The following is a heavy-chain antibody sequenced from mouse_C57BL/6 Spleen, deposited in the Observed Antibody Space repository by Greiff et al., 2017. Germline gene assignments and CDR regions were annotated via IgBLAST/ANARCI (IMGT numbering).Heavy chain of an antibody. V-gene: IGHV1-69*01. CDR1: GYTFTSYW. CDR3: ARMRGTPYWYFEV. CDR2: IDPSDSYT. D-gene: IGHD2-14*01. J-gene: IGHJ1*03. Sequence: QVQLQQPGAELVLPGASVKLSCKASGYTFTSYWMHWVKQRPGQGLEWIGEIDPSDSYTNYTQKFKGKSTLTVDKSSSTAYMQLSSLTSEDSAVYYCARMRGTPYWYFEVWGTGTTVTVSS.